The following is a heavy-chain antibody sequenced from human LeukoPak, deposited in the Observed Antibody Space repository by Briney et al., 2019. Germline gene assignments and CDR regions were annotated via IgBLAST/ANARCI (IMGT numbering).Heavy chain of an antibody. CDR1: GGSISSYY. CDR3: ARGLMGATQIDF. V-gene: IGHV4-59*01. J-gene: IGHJ4*02. CDR2: IYHSGST. Sequence: SETLSLTCTVSGGSISSYYWSWIRQPPGKGLEWIGYIYHSGSTNYNPPLKSRVTISVDTSKNQFSLKLSSVTAADTAVYYCARGLMGATQIDFWGQGTLVTVSS. D-gene: IGHD1-26*01.